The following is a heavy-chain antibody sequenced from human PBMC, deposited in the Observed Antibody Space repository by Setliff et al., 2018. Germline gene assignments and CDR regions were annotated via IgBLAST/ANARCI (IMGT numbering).Heavy chain of an antibody. Sequence: PSETLSLTCAVYGGSFSGYYWIWIRQPPGKGLEWIGEINDSGSTNYNPSLKSRVTISMDTSKNQFSLKVSSVTAADTAVYYCAREQWLDPPGYYYMDVWAKGTTVTVSS. V-gene: IGHV4-34*01. CDR3: AREQWLDPPGYYYMDV. J-gene: IGHJ6*03. CDR2: INDSGST. CDR1: GGSFSGYY. D-gene: IGHD6-19*01.